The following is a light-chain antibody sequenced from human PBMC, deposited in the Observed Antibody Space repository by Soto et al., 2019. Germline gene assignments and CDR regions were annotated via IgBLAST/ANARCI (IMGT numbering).Light chain of an antibody. CDR1: QNIYNY. CDR2: AAY. J-gene: IGKJ5*01. CDR3: KQTHSTPVT. Sequence: DIQITQSPSSPSASLGDKVTLTFPTSQNIYNYLNWYQQKPGKAHKLLIYAAYSVQSGVPLRFSGSGSGTDFTLTIRSLQPEDFATYYCKQTHSTPVTFGQGTRLEIK. V-gene: IGKV1-39*01.